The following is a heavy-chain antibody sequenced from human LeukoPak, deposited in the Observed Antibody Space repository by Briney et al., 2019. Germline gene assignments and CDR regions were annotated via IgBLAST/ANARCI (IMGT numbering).Heavy chain of an antibody. Sequence: ASVKVSCKASGFTFTNYDINWLRQAPGQGLEWMGWLNPKSGDTGYAQKFQGRVAMSRDTSITTAYMEVSGLTSDDTAVYYCARESRGARAYAFDIWGQGTMVTVSP. J-gene: IGHJ3*02. CDR2: LNPKSGDT. CDR1: GFTFTNYD. D-gene: IGHD1-26*01. CDR3: ARESRGARAYAFDI. V-gene: IGHV1-8*01.